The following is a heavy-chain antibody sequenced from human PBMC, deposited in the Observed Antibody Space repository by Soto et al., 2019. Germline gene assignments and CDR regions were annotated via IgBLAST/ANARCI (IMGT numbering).Heavy chain of an antibody. CDR1: GGTFSSYA. V-gene: IGHV1-69*05. CDR2: IITIFGTA. J-gene: IGHJ5*02. Sequence: SVKVSCKASGGTFSSYAISWVRQAPGQGLEWMGGIITIFGTAHYAQKFQGRVTITTDESTSTAYMELRSLRSDDTAVYYCARGPQSSGWRGKWFDAWGQGTMVTVSS. D-gene: IGHD6-19*01. CDR3: ARGPQSSGWRGKWFDA.